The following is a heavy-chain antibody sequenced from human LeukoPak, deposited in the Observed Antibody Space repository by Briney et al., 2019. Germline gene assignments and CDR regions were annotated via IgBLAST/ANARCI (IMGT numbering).Heavy chain of an antibody. CDR2: IYYSGST. CDR3: ARGWQQLAYFDY. V-gene: IGHV4-59*01. J-gene: IGHJ4*02. CDR1: GGSISSYY. D-gene: IGHD6-13*01. Sequence: SETLSLTCTVSGGSISSYYWSWIRQPPGKGLEWIGYIYYSGSTNYNPFLKSRVTISVDTSKNQFSLKLSSVTAADTAVYYCARGWQQLAYFDYWGQGTLVTVSS.